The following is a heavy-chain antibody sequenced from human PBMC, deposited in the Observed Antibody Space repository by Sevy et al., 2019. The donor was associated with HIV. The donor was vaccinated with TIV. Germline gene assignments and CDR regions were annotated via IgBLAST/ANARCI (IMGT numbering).Heavy chain of an antibody. CDR3: ARGNYEYVQGYMDV. D-gene: IGHD3-16*01. Sequence: GESLKISCAASEFTFSSYSMNWVRQAPGKGLEWVAYISSSSSSIYYVDSVKGLFTISRDNAKNSLYLQMNSLRDEDTAVYYCARGNYEYVQGYMDVWGKGTTVTVSS. J-gene: IGHJ6*03. CDR2: ISSSSSSI. V-gene: IGHV3-48*02. CDR1: EFTFSSYS.